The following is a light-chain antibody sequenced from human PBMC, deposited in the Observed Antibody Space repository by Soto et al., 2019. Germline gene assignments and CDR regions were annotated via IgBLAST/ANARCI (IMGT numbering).Light chain of an antibody. CDR2: DAS. J-gene: IGKJ5*01. CDR1: HSVNTY. V-gene: IGKV3-11*01. Sequence: EIVLTQSPATLSLSPGERATLSCRASHSVNTYLAWYQQKPGQAPRLLIYDASNRATGIPARFSGSGSGTDFTLTISSLEPEDFAVYYCQQRSNWTFGQGTRLEIK. CDR3: QQRSNWT.